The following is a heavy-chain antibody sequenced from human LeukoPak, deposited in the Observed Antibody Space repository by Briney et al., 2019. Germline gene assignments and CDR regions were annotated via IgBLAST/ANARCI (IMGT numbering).Heavy chain of an antibody. CDR2: ISSGGSTI. D-gene: IGHD4-17*01. Sequence: GGSLRLSCAASGFTFSDYYMSWIRQAPGKGLEWVSYISSGGSTIYYADSVKGRFTISRDNAKNSLYLQMNSLRAEDTAVYYCATLDDYGDYDRDYWGQGTLVTVSS. CDR3: ATLDDYGDYDRDY. V-gene: IGHV3-11*04. J-gene: IGHJ4*02. CDR1: GFTFSDYY.